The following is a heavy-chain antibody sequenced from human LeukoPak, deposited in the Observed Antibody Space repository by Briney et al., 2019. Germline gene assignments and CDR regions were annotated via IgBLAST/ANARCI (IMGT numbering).Heavy chain of an antibody. V-gene: IGHV5-51*01. CDR1: GYSFTSYS. Sequence: EAPKTPFKGSGYSFTSYSIGRVRQIPGKGPEWIGINYPGDTDPRYSPSFKGQLTISADSSVSTAYLQWSSMKASDTAMYYCARPFGYCDSSGPFGYWGQGKLVPVSS. J-gene: IGHJ4*02. CDR2: NYPGDTDP. CDR3: ARPFGYCDSSGPFGY. D-gene: IGHD3-22*01.